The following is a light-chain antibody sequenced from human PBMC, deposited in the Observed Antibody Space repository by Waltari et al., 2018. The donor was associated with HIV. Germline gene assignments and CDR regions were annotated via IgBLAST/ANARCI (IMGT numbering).Light chain of an antibody. CDR3: AAWDDSLGGFV. Sequence: QSALTQSPSASAAPGRRLTISCAGTGSDLGSNPVFWFQKFPTSAPKLLIFGSRRRPSGVPDRFSASKSGTSASLVIGGLRTEDEADYYCAAWDDSLGGFVVGTGTKVTVL. CDR2: GSR. CDR1: GSDLGSNP. V-gene: IGLV1-47*01. J-gene: IGLJ1*01.